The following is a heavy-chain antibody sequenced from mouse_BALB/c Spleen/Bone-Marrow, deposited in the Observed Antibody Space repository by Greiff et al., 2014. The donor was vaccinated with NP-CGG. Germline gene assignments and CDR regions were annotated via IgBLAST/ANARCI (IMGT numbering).Heavy chain of an antibody. CDR3: ASRGDYSYSMDY. CDR1: GYAFSNYW. Sequence: VMLVESGAELVRPGSSVKISCKASGYAFSNYWMNWMKQRPGQGLEWIGRIYPGDGDTNYNGEFKGKATLTADKSSNTAYMQLSSLTSEDSAVYFCASRGDYSYSMDYWGQGTSVTVSS. D-gene: IGHD1-1*01. CDR2: IYPGDGDT. J-gene: IGHJ4*01. V-gene: IGHV1-80*01.